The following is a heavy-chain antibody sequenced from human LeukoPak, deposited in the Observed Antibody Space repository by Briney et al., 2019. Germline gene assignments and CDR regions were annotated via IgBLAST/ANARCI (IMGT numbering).Heavy chain of an antibody. V-gene: IGHV4-39*01. J-gene: IGHJ6*03. CDR2: IYYSGST. D-gene: IGHD1-26*01. CDR1: GGSISSSSYY. Sequence: SETLSLTCTVSGGSISSSSYYWGWLRPPPGKGLEWFGSIYYSGSTFYNPSLKSRVTVSVDTSKNQFSLTLSSVTAADTAVYYCARQRASVGATHYYYYYYMDVWGKGTTVTVSS. CDR3: ARQRASVGATHYYYYYYMDV.